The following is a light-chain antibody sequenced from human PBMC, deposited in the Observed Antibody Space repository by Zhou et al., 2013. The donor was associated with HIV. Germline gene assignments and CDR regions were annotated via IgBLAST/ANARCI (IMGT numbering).Light chain of an antibody. Sequence: EIVLTQSPGTLSLSPGERATLSCRADQSVSSYLAWYQQKPGQAPRPLIFDTSSRATGIPDRFSGSGSGTDFTLTISRLEPEDFAVYYCQQSTSTALTFGGGTKVEIK. CDR3: QQSTSTALT. V-gene: IGKV3-20*01. CDR1: QSVSSY. J-gene: IGKJ4*01. CDR2: DTS.